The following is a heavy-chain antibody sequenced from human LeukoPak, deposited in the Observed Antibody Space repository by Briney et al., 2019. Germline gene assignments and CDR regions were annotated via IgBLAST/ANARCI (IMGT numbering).Heavy chain of an antibody. J-gene: IGHJ6*02. D-gene: IGHD2-2*01. CDR1: GFTFSSYS. Sequence: GGSLRLSCAASGFTFSSYSMNWVRQAPGKGLEWVSSISSSSSYIYYADSVKGRFTISRDNAKNSLYLQMNSLRAEDTAVYYCARDSRDCSSTSCSPGDGMDVWGQGTTVTVSS. CDR2: ISSSSSYI. CDR3: ARDSRDCSSTSCSPGDGMDV. V-gene: IGHV3-21*04.